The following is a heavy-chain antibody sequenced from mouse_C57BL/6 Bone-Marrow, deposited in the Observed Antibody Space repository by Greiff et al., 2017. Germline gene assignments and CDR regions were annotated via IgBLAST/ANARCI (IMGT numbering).Heavy chain of an antibody. V-gene: IGHV1-82*01. J-gene: IGHJ3*01. CDR1: GYAFSSSW. CDR2: IYPGDGDT. D-gene: IGHD1-1*02. CDR3: ARIWSFAY. Sequence: VKLMESGPELVKPGASVKISCKASGYAFSSSWMNWVKQRPGKGLEWIGRIYPGDGDTNYNGKFKGKATLTADKSSSTAYMQLSSLTSEDSAVYFCARIWSFAYWGQETLVTVSA.